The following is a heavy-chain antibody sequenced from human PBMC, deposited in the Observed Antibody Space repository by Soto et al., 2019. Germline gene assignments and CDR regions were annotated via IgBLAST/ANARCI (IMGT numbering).Heavy chain of an antibody. J-gene: IGHJ4*02. CDR1: GYTFTSQG. CDR3: ARDRGSSAWYSFDY. CDR2: ISAYNGNT. Sequence: QVQLVQSGAEVKKPGASVKVSCKASGYTFTSQGISWVRQAPGQVLEWMGWISAYNGNTNYAQEFQGRVTMTTDTSTSTAYMELRSLRSDDTAVYFCARDRGSSAWYSFDYWGQGTLVTVSS. V-gene: IGHV1-18*01. D-gene: IGHD6-19*01.